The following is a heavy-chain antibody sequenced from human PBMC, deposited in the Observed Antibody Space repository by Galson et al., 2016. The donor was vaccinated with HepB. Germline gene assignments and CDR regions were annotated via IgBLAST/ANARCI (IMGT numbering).Heavy chain of an antibody. V-gene: IGHV3-33*01. Sequence: SLRLSCAASGFTFSDYGMHWVRQAPGKGLEWVAVIWYDGSSKYYADSVKGRFTISRDNSKNTLYLQMNSLRAEDTAVYYCARDWGEGNYLPHFDYWGQGTLVTVSS. CDR3: ARDWGEGNYLPHFDY. J-gene: IGHJ4*02. CDR1: GFTFSDYG. D-gene: IGHD1-7*01. CDR2: IWYDGSSK.